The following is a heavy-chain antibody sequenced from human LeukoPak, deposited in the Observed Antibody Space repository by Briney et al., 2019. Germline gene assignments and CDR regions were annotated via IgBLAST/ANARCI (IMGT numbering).Heavy chain of an antibody. D-gene: IGHD3-22*01. CDR3: ARPDSSAYDAFDI. V-gene: IGHV1-18*04. J-gene: IGHJ3*02. Sequence: ASVKVSCKASGYTFTGYYMHWVRQAPGQGLEWVGWISAYNGNTNYAQKLQGRVTMTTDTSTSTAYMELRSLRSDDTAVYYCARPDSSAYDAFDIWGQGTMVTVSS. CDR2: ISAYNGNT. CDR1: GYTFTGYY.